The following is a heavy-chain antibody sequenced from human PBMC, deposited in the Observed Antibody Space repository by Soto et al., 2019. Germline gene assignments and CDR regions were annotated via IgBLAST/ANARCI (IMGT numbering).Heavy chain of an antibody. D-gene: IGHD2-15*01. CDR3: ARWGCSGSNCNLNQRSFDL. CDR2: ISSSGSTI. V-gene: IGHV3-11*04. J-gene: IGHJ4*02. Sequence: GGSLRLSCAASGFTFSDYYMSWIRQAPGKGLEWVSYISSSGSTIYYADSVKGRFTFSRDNSKNTMSLQMNSLRVEDTAIYYCARWGCSGSNCNLNQRSFDLWGQGTLVTVSS. CDR1: GFTFSDYY.